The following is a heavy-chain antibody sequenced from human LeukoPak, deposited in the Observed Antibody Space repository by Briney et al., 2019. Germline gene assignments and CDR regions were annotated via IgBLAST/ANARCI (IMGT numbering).Heavy chain of an antibody. D-gene: IGHD4-23*01. V-gene: IGHV3-48*03. CDR3: ARVPRWYVIDY. J-gene: IGHJ4*02. CDR1: GFTFSSYE. Sequence: HAGGSLRLSCAASGFTFSSYEMKWVRQAPGKGMEWVSYISSSGSTIDYADSVKGRFTISRDNAKNSLYLQMNSLRAEDTAVYYCARVPRWYVIDYWGQGTLVTVSS. CDR2: ISSSGSTI.